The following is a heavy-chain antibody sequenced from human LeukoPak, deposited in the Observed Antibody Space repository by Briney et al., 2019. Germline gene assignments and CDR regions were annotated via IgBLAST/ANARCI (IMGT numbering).Heavy chain of an antibody. J-gene: IGHJ5*02. CDR1: GYTFTSYY. CDR2: INPTTGST. V-gene: IGHV1-46*01. CDR3: ARGKLAAPGRTGYNWFDP. Sequence: ASVKVSCKASGYTFTSYYIHWVRLAPGQGLEWMGIINPTTGSTSYAQKFQGRVTMPRDTSITTAYMELSGLRSDDTAIYYCARGKLAAPGRTGYNWFDPWGQGTLVTVSS. D-gene: IGHD6-13*01.